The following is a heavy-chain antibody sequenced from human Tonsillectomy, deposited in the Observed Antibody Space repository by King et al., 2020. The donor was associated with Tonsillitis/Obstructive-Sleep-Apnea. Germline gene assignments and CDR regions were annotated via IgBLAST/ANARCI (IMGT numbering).Heavy chain of an antibody. CDR3: ARGPGRDGDYGPFDY. CDR2: IYYSGST. Sequence: VQLQESGPGLVKPSETLSLTCTVSGGSISSYYWSWIRQPPGKGLEWIGYIYYSGSTNYNPPLKSRVTISVDTSKNQFSLKLSSVTAADTAVYYCARGPGRDGDYGPFDYWGQGTLVTVSS. V-gene: IGHV4-59*01. CDR1: GGSISSYY. J-gene: IGHJ4*02. D-gene: IGHD4-17*01.